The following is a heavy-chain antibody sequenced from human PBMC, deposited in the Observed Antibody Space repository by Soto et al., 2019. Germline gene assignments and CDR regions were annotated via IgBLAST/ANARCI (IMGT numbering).Heavy chain of an antibody. Sequence: SETLSLTXAVYGGSFSGYYWSWIRQPPGKGLEWIGEINHSGSTNYNPSLKSRVTISVDTSKNQFSLKLSSVTAADTAVYYCARGMAGIAVAGSDYWGQGTLVTVSS. CDR2: INHSGST. J-gene: IGHJ4*02. CDR1: GGSFSGYY. D-gene: IGHD6-19*01. CDR3: ARGMAGIAVAGSDY. V-gene: IGHV4-34*01.